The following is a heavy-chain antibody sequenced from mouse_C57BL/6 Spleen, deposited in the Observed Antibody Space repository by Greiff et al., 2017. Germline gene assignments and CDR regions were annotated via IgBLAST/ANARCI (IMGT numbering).Heavy chain of an antibody. D-gene: IGHD2-4*01. CDR2: ISYDGSN. CDR3: ARREAIYYDYDEGVDY. J-gene: IGHJ2*01. V-gene: IGHV3-6*01. Sequence: EVQLVESGPGLVKPSQSLSLTCSVTGYSITSGYYWNWIRQFPGNKLEWMGYISYDGSNNYNPSLKNRTSFTRDTSKNQFFLKLMSVTTEDTATYYCARREAIYYDYDEGVDYWGQGTTLTVSS. CDR1: GYSITSGYY.